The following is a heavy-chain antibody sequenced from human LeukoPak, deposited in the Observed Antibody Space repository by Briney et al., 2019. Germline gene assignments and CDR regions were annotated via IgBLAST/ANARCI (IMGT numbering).Heavy chain of an antibody. CDR1: GGSISSSSYY. CDR2: IYYSGST. D-gene: IGHD3-3*01. V-gene: IGHV4-39*01. J-gene: IGHJ5*02. Sequence: SETLSLTCTVSGGSISSSSYYWGWIRQPPGKGLEWIGSIYYSGSTYHNPSLKSRVTISVDTSKNQFSLKLSSVTAADTAVYYCARLFPMFDPWGQGTLVTVSS. CDR3: ARLFPMFDP.